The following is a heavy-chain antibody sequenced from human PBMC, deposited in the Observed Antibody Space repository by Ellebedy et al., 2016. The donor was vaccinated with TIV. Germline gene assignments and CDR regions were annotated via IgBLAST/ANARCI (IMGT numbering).Heavy chain of an antibody. Sequence: GESLKISCAASGFTFSNYALHWVRQAPGKGLEWVAVISYDGSNKYYADSVKGRFTISRDNSKNTVNLQMNSLRAEDTAVYYCARDRYSRSWTYYFDYWGQGTPVTVSS. D-gene: IGHD1-26*01. V-gene: IGHV3-30-3*01. CDR1: GFTFSNYA. CDR3: ARDRYSRSWTYYFDY. CDR2: ISYDGSNK. J-gene: IGHJ4*02.